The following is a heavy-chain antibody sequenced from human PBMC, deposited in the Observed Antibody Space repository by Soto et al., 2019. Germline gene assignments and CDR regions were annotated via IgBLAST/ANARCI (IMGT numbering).Heavy chain of an antibody. J-gene: IGHJ6*02. D-gene: IGHD6-13*01. CDR1: GYDFTAYD. Sequence: ASVKVSCKASGYDFTAYDINWVRQASGQGLEWMGWMNPINGATGSARRFQGRVSMTRNTATGTAYLELTSLRSDDSAVYYCGKGPSPRAPAGGTPYYYAMDVWGQGTTVTVS. CDR2: MNPINGAT. V-gene: IGHV1-8*02. CDR3: GKGPSPRAPAGGTPYYYAMDV.